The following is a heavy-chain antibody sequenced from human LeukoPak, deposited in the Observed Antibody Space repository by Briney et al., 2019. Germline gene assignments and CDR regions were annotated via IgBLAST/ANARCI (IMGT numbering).Heavy chain of an antibody. CDR2: MDENGSEK. Sequence: SGGSLRLSCAASGFTFSACWMGWVRQAPEKGLEWVANMDENGSEKYYVDSVKGRFTISRDNAKNTLYLQMNSLRAEDTAVYYCARDIGATNWFDPWGQGTLVTVSS. D-gene: IGHD1-26*01. CDR1: GFTFSACW. V-gene: IGHV3-7*01. J-gene: IGHJ5*02. CDR3: ARDIGATNWFDP.